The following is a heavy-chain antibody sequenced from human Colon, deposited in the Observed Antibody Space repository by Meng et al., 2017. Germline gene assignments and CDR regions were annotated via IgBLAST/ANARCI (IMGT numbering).Heavy chain of an antibody. V-gene: IGHV4-34*01. CDR2: INHSRRT. D-gene: IGHD3-16*01. J-gene: IGHJ4*02. Sequence: QVQHLQGGGGLLEPSENLSLICAVYGGSFSGYYWNWIRQSPGKELVWIGQINHSRRTIYNPSLKSRVTTSIDTSKNQFSLNLTSATAAATAVYYCAGGVAGGLGIHFDYWGQGTLVTVSS. CDR1: GGSFSGYY. CDR3: AGGVAGGLGIHFDY.